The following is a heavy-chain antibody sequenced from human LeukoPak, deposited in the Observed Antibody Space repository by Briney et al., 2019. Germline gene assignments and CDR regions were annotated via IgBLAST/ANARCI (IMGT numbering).Heavy chain of an antibody. J-gene: IGHJ6*04. V-gene: IGHV3-30*02. Sequence: GGSLRLSCAASGFTFSSYAMSWVRQAPGKGLEWVAFIEYDGTDTHFADSVRGRFTISRDNSEDTLYLQIITLRAVDTAVYYCAMNRLRATATYMDVWGKGTTVTVSS. CDR1: GFTFSSYA. CDR2: IEYDGTDT. CDR3: AMNRLRATATYMDV. D-gene: IGHD2-15*01.